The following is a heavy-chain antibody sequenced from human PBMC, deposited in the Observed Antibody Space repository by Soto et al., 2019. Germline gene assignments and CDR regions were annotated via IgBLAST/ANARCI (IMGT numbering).Heavy chain of an antibody. CDR3: ATWVDYGDFEGFDF. CDR1: GYSFTDYK. CDR2: VDPNGGGS. J-gene: IGHJ4*02. D-gene: IGHD4-17*01. Sequence: ASVKVSCKTSGYSFTDYKLHWVRQAPGQGLEWMGWVDPNGGGSNSAHKFQGSVTMTWDTSITTAYLDLTRLTTNDTATYFCATWVDYGDFEGFDFWGRG. V-gene: IGHV1-2*04.